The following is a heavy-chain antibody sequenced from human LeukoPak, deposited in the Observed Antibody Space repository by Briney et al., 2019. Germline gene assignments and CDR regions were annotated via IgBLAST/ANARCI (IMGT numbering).Heavy chain of an antibody. CDR1: GDSISSYY. D-gene: IGHD3-10*01. J-gene: IGHJ6*03. CDR3: AKSGSYYYYYMDV. CDR2: IDYSGST. Sequence: PSETLSLTCTVSGDSISSYYWSWIRQPPGKGLEWIGYIDYSGSTSYSPSLKSRVTMSVDTSKKQFSLKLTSVTAADTAVYYCAKSGSYYYYYMDVWAKGPRSPSP. V-gene: IGHV4-59*08.